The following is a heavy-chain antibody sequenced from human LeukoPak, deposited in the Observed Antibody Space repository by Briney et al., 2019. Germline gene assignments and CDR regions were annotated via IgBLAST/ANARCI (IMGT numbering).Heavy chain of an antibody. Sequence: PSETLSLTCTVSGGSVSRGGYYWSWIRQPPGKGLEWIGEIYHSGSTNYNPSLKSRVTISVDKSKNQFSLKLSSVTAADTAVYYCAVGGVYLRGGAEAFDIWGQGTMVTVSS. CDR3: AVGGVYLRGGAEAFDI. D-gene: IGHD3-10*01. V-gene: IGHV4-61*08. J-gene: IGHJ3*02. CDR1: GGSVSRGGYY. CDR2: IYHSGST.